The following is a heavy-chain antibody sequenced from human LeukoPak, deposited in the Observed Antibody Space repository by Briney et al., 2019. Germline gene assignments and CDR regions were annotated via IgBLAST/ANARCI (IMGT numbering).Heavy chain of an antibody. CDR3: ARGSGFWSGYYSFSSWFDP. D-gene: IGHD3-3*01. Sequence: PGGSLRLSYAASGFTFGNYAMSWVRQAPGKGLQWVSSIASYGGTTYYADSVKGRFTISRDNSKNTLYLQMNSLRAEDTAVYYCARGSGFWSGYYSFSSWFDPWGQGTLVTVSS. CDR1: GFTFGNYA. V-gene: IGHV3-23*01. CDR2: IASYGGTT. J-gene: IGHJ5*02.